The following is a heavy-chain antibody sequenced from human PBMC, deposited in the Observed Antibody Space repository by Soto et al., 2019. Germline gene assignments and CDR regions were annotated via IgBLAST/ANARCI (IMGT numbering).Heavy chain of an antibody. CDR2: ISYDGSNK. CDR1: GFTFSSYG. J-gene: IGHJ3*02. Sequence: GGSLRLSCAASGFTFSSYGMHWVRQAPGKGLEWVAVISYDGSNKYYADSVKGRFTISRDNSKNTLYLQMNSLRAEDTAVYYCAKDLMSAYCGGDCYWGAAFDIWGQGTMVTVSS. CDR3: AKDLMSAYCGGDCYWGAAFDI. D-gene: IGHD2-21*02. V-gene: IGHV3-30*18.